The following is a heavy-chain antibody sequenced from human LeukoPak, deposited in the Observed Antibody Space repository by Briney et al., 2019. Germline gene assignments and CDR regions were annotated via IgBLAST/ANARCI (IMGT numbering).Heavy chain of an antibody. CDR1: GGAISRYY. Sequence: DTVALTGSVGGGAISRYYWGWIRQPPGKGLEWIGYIYSSGSTNSTPSLKSRVTISVDTSKSQFSLKMTSVTATDTAAYYCARQGSGGRAFDIWGQGTMVTVSS. J-gene: IGHJ3*02. CDR3: ARQGSGGRAFDI. V-gene: IGHV4-59*08. CDR2: IYSSGST. D-gene: IGHD1-26*01.